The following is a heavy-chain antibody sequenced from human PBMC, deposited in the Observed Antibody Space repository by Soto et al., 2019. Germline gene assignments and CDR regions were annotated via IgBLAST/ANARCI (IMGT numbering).Heavy chain of an antibody. Sequence: QVQLVQSGAEVKKPGSSVKVSCKASGGTFSRYSITWVRQAPGHGLEWIGRIIPIFGIASYAQKFQGRVTITADESTSTDYMELGSLRSADTAVYYCAREDRDRETVLVPAAIDGMDVWGQGTTVTVSS. D-gene: IGHD2-2*01. CDR1: GGTFSRYS. J-gene: IGHJ6*02. V-gene: IGHV1-69*08. CDR2: IIPIFGIA. CDR3: AREDRDRETVLVPAAIDGMDV.